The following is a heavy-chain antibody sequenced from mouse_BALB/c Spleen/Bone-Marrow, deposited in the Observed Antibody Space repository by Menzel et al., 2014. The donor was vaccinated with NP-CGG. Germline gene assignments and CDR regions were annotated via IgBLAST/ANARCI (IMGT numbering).Heavy chain of an antibody. CDR2: IDPANGNT. J-gene: IGHJ4*01. D-gene: IGHD6-1*01. CDR1: GFNIKDTY. V-gene: IGHV14-3*02. CDR3: ARWQYYAMDY. Sequence: EVQLQESGAELVKPGASVKLSCTASGFNIKDTYMHWVKQRPEQGLEWIGRIDPANGNTKYDPKFQGKATITADTSSNTAYLQLSSLTSEDTAVYYCARWQYYAMDYWGQGTSVTVSS.